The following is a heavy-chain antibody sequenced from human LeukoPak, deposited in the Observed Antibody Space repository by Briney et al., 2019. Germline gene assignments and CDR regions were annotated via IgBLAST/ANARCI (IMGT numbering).Heavy chain of an antibody. CDR2: IGHDGIMT. V-gene: IGHV3-33*01. J-gene: IGHJ4*02. CDR1: GFTFSVYG. Sequence: PGRSLRLSCAASGFTFSVYGMHWVRQAPGKGLEWVAVIGHDGIMTHYADSVKGRFTFSRDNSKSTLYLRMNSLRAEDTAVYYCARDLTSGYHDYWGQGTLVSVSS. D-gene: IGHD3-22*01. CDR3: ARDLTSGYHDY.